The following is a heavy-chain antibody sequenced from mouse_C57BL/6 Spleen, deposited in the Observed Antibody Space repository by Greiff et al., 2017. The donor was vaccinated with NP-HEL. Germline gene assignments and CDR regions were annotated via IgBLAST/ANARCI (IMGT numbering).Heavy chain of an antibody. D-gene: IGHD1-1*01. CDR3: TRFYGSSYGFFDY. J-gene: IGHJ2*01. V-gene: IGHV1-15*01. Sequence: VQLQQSGAELVRPGASVTLSCKASGYTFTDYEMHWVKQTPVHGLEWIGAIDPETGGTAYNQKFKGKAILTADKSSSTAYMELRSLTSEDSAVYYCTRFYGSSYGFFDYWGQGTTLTVSS. CDR2: IDPETGGT. CDR1: GYTFTDYE.